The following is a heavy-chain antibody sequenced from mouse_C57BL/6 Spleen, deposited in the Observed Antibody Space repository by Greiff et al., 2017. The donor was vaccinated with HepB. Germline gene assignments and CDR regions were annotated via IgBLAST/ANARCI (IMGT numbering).Heavy chain of an antibody. J-gene: IGHJ2*01. CDR2: IDPETGGT. CDR3: TRWTTVGPYFDY. D-gene: IGHD1-1*01. CDR1: GYTFTDYE. V-gene: IGHV1-15*01. Sequence: VQLQQSGAELVRPGASVTLSCKASGYTFTDYEMHWVKQTPVHGLEWIGAIDPETGGTAYNQKFKGKAILTADKSSSTAYIELRSLTSEDSAVYYCTRWTTVGPYFDYWGQGTTLTVSS.